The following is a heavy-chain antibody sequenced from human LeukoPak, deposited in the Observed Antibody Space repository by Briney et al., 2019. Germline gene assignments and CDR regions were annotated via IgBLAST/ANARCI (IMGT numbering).Heavy chain of an antibody. CDR3: ARIQGNGYYGWDYFDF. V-gene: IGHV4-30-4*01. CDR2: IYYRGTA. D-gene: IGHD6-25*01. CDR1: GGSINNGDNY. J-gene: IGHJ4*02. Sequence: SETLSLTCTVSGGSINNGDNYWSWIRQPPGKGLEWIGFIYYRGTAYYDASLKSRVSISIDTSKNQFSLTLSSVTAADTAVYHCARIQGNGYYGWDYFDFWGQGTLVTVSS.